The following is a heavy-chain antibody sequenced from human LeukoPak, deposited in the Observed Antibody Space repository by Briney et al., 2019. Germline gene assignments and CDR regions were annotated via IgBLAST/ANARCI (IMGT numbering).Heavy chain of an antibody. D-gene: IGHD2-21*01. CDR1: GYTFTSYD. CDR2: MNPNSGNT. J-gene: IGHJ4*02. Sequence: ASVTVSFTASGYTFTSYDINWVRQATGQGLEWMGWMNPNSGNTGYAQKFQGRVTMTRNTSISTAYMELSSLRSEDTAVYYCTRSVRNGHIDYWGQGTLVTVSS. V-gene: IGHV1-8*01. CDR3: TRSVRNGHIDY.